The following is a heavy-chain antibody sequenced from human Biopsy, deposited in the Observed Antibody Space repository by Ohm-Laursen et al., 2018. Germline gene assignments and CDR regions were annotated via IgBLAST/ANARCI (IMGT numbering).Heavy chain of an antibody. CDR2: ITGDGGSI. V-gene: IGHV3-23*01. Sequence: SLRLSCTASGFTFSNYGMTWVRQAPGKGLEWVPSITGDGGSIHYADSVKGRFTISRDNSKNTLYMQMNSLRAEDTAVYYCAKYDYSSSPRRYFDPWGQGTLVTVSS. J-gene: IGHJ5*02. CDR3: AKYDYSSSPRRYFDP. CDR1: GFTFSNYG. D-gene: IGHD6-6*01.